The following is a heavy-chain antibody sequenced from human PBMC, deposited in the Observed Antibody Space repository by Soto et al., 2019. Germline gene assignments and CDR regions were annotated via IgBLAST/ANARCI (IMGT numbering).Heavy chain of an antibody. J-gene: IGHJ5*02. CDR3: AGARPYNGGFDP. D-gene: IGHD1-1*01. V-gene: IGHV4-59*12. CDR2: ISKNGEP. CDR1: GSSITGSF. Sequence: PSETLSLTCAVSGSSITGSFWSWIRQTPGKGLEWIAYISKNGEPDYNPSLKSRVTISVDTSNNHFFLRLNSVTASDPAVYYCAGARPYNGGFDPWGQGTLVTVSS.